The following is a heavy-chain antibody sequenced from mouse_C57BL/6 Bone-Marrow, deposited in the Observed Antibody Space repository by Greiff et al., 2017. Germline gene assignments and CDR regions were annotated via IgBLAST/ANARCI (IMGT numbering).Heavy chain of an antibody. CDR1: GFTFSSYG. D-gene: IGHD2-3*01. Sequence: EVQLQQSGGDLVKPGGSLKLSCAASGFTFSSYGMSWVRQTPDKRLEWVATISSGGSYTYYPDSVKGRFTISRDNAKNTLYLQMSSLKAEYTATYYCSRQCDDYLDYWGQGTTLTVSS. J-gene: IGHJ2*01. CDR3: SRQCDDYLDY. V-gene: IGHV5-6*01. CDR2: ISSGGSYT.